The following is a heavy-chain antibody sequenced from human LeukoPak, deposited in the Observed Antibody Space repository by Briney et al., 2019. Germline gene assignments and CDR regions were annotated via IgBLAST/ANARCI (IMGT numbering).Heavy chain of an antibody. CDR2: IRYDGSNK. D-gene: IGHD3-22*01. Sequence: GGSLRLSCAASGFTFSSYGMHWVHQAPGKGLEWVAFIRYDGSNKYYADSVKGRFTISRDNSKNTLYLQMNSLRAEDTAVYYYAKTYYDSSGDAFDIWGQGTMVTVSS. J-gene: IGHJ3*02. V-gene: IGHV3-30*02. CDR3: AKTYYDSSGDAFDI. CDR1: GFTFSSYG.